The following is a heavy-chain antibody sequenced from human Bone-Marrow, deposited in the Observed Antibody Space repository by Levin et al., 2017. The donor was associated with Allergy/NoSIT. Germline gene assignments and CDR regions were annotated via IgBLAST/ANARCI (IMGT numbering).Heavy chain of an antibody. J-gene: IGHJ6*03. CDR2: IYYGGNT. V-gene: IGHV4-34*01. CDR1: GGTFSPSY. Sequence: SQTLSLTCAIYGGTFSPSYWSWIRQPPGKGLEWIGEIYYGGNTNFNPSLKSRVAMSVDTSNNQFSLKLTSVTAADTAVYYCASKSNPLDYFYYYMDVWAKGPRSPSP. D-gene: IGHD2-8*01. CDR3: ASKSNPLDYFYYYMDV.